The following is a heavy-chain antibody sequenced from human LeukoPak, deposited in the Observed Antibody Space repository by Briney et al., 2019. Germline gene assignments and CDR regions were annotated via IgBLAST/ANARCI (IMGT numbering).Heavy chain of an antibody. CDR3: VADRGNWSGGDF. CDR2: ITSSSSTI. CDR1: GFTFSNYN. Sequence: GGSLRLSCAASGFTFSNYNMIWVRQAPGKGLECVSYITSSSSTIHYADSVKGRFTISRDNAKKSLYLQMNSLRAEDSAVYYCVADRGNWSGGDFWGRGTLVIASS. J-gene: IGHJ4*02. D-gene: IGHD3-10*01. V-gene: IGHV3-48*01.